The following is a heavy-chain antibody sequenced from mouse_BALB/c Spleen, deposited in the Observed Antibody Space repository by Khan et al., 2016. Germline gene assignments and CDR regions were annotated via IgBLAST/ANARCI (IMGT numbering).Heavy chain of an antibody. J-gene: IGHJ3*01. D-gene: IGHD1-2*01. Sequence: EVKLLESGGGLVQPGGSLKLSCAASGFDFSRYWMSWVRQAPGKGLEWIGEINPDSSTINYTPSLKDKFIFSIENAKNTLYLQMSKVKSEDTARFYCARPGYYGFFAYWGQGTLVTVSA. CDR2: INPDSSTI. V-gene: IGHV4-1*02. CDR3: ARPGYYGFFAY. CDR1: GFDFSRYW.